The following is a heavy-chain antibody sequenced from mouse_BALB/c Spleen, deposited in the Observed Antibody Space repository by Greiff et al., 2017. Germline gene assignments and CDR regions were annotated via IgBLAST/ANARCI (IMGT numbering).Heavy chain of an antibody. Sequence: QVQLQQPGAELVRPGASVKLSCKASGYTFTSYWMNWVKQRPGQGLEWIGMIDPSDSETHYNQKFKDKATLTADKSSSTAYMQLSSLTSEDSAVYYCARGNDRYGFAYWGQGTLVTVSA. CDR3: ARGNDRYGFAY. J-gene: IGHJ3*01. D-gene: IGHD2-14*01. V-gene: IGHV1-61*01. CDR2: IDPSDSET. CDR1: GYTFTSYW.